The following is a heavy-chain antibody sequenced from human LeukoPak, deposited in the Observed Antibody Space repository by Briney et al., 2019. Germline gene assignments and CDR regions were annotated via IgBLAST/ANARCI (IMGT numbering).Heavy chain of an antibody. CDR3: ANSRPGIAAAGLYWYFDL. Sequence: PGGSLRLSCAASGFTFSSYAMSWVRQAPGKGLEWVSAISGSGGSTYYADSVKGRFTISRDNSKNTLYLQMNSLRAEDTAVYYCANSRPGIAAAGLYWYFDLWGRGTLVTVSS. D-gene: IGHD6-13*01. V-gene: IGHV3-23*01. CDR2: ISGSGGST. CDR1: GFTFSSYA. J-gene: IGHJ2*01.